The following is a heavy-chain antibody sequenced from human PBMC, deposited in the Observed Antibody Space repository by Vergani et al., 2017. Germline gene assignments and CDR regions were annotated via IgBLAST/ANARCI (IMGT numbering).Heavy chain of an antibody. Sequence: VQLVESGGGVVQPGRSLRLSCAASGFTFSSYSMNWVRQAPGKGLEWVSSISSSSSYIYYADSVKGRFTISRDNAKNSLYLQMNSLRAEDTAVYYCACLSLVATIRDYWGQGTLVTVSS. CDR3: ACLSLVATIRDY. CDR2: ISSSSSYI. D-gene: IGHD5-12*01. V-gene: IGHV3-21*01. CDR1: GFTFSSYS. J-gene: IGHJ4*02.